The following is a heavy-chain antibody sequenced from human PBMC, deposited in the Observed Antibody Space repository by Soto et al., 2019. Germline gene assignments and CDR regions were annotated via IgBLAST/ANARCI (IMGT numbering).Heavy chain of an antibody. Sequence: ASVKVSCKASGYTFASYYMHWVRQAPGQGLEWMGIINPSGGSTSYAQKFQGRVTMTRDTSTSTVYMELSSLRSEDTAVYYCARVLLWFGDPTAAFDIWGQGTMVTVSS. CDR3: ARVLLWFGDPTAAFDI. CDR1: GYTFASYY. J-gene: IGHJ3*02. V-gene: IGHV1-46*01. CDR2: INPSGGST. D-gene: IGHD3-10*01.